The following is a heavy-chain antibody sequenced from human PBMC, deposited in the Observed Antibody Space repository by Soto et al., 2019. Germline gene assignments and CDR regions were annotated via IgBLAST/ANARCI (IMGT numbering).Heavy chain of an antibody. D-gene: IGHD3-10*01. CDR2: INSDGSST. CDR1: GFTFSSYW. V-gene: IGHV3-74*01. CDR3: ARDSPVANYYGSGSYYYDYYYGMDV. Sequence: GGSLRLSCASSGFTFSSYWMHWVRQAPGKGLVWVSRINSDGSSTSYADSVKGRFTISRDNAKNTLYLQMNSLRAEDTAVYYCARDSPVANYYGSGSYYYDYYYGMDVWGQGTTVTVSS. J-gene: IGHJ6*02.